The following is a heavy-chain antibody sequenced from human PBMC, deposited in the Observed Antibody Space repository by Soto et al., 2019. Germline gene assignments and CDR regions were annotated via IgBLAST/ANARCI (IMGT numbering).Heavy chain of an antibody. CDR3: ASIGIAVAGNSSYFDY. D-gene: IGHD6-19*01. CDR1: GGSISSSNW. Sequence: SETLSLTCAVSGGSISSSNWWSWVRQPPGKGLEWIGEIYHSGSTNYNPSLKSRVTISVDKSKNQFSLKLSSVTAADTAVYYCASIGIAVAGNSSYFDYWGQGTLVPVYS. J-gene: IGHJ4*02. V-gene: IGHV4-4*02. CDR2: IYHSGST.